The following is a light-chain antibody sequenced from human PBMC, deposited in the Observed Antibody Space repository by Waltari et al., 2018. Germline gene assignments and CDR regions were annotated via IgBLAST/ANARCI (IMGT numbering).Light chain of an antibody. CDR1: SSNLGANYA. V-gene: IGLV1-40*01. Sequence: QSVLTQPPSVSGAPGQKVTISCTGSSSNLGANYAVHWYQQLPGTAPKLLIYGDNNRPSGVPDRFSGSKSGTSASLAITGVQTEDEADYYCQSYDTGLSGRVFGGGTKLTVL. J-gene: IGLJ3*02. CDR2: GDN. CDR3: QSYDTGLSGRV.